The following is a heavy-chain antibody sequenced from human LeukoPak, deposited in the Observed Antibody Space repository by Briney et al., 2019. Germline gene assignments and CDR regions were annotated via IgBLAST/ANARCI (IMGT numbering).Heavy chain of an antibody. Sequence: SQTLSLTCTVSGGSISSGTDYWTWIRQPAGKGLEWIGRFFTTENIKNNPSLKSRVTISVDTSENQFSLKLSSVTAADTAVYYCAGRVGSWSYYDYWGQGTLVTVSS. CDR2: FFTTENI. D-gene: IGHD6-13*01. CDR3: AGRVGSWSYYDY. CDR1: GGSISSGTDY. J-gene: IGHJ4*02. V-gene: IGHV4-61*02.